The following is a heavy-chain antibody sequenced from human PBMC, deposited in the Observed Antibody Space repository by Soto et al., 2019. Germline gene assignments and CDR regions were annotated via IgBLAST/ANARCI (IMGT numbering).Heavy chain of an antibody. CDR1: GFGFNGYD. CDR2: ISTAGDT. J-gene: IGHJ6*02. D-gene: IGHD3-16*01. CDR3: ARGGDRFDGMDG. V-gene: IGHV3-13*01. Sequence: EVQLVESGGGLVQPGGSLRLSCAASGFGFNGYDMHWVRQAPGKNLEWVAAISTAGDTYYLGSVKGRFTISREDAKNSLSLQMNSLRVGDTAVYYCARGGDRFDGMDGWGQGTTGTVSS.